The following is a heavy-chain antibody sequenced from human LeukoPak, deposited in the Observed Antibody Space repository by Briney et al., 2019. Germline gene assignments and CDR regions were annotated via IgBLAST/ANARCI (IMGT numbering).Heavy chain of an antibody. CDR2: IYTSGST. Sequence: SETLSLTCTVSGGSISSYYWSWIRQPAGKGLEWIGRIYTSGSTNYNPSLKSRVIMSQDTSTNQFSLQVNSVTAADSAVYYCARSFRGYSQGYYYYAMDVWGQGTTVTVFS. CDR1: GGSISSYY. CDR3: ARSFRGYSQGYYYYAMDV. V-gene: IGHV4-4*07. D-gene: IGHD5-18*01. J-gene: IGHJ6*02.